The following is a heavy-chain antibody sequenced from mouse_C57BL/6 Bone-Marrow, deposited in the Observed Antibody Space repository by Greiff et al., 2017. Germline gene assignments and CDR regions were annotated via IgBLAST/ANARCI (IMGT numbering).Heavy chain of an antibody. J-gene: IGHJ3*01. D-gene: IGHD1-1*01. CDR1: GYTFTSYW. CDR3: ARDVILQALFAY. Sequence: VQLQQPGTELVKPGASVKLSCKASGYTFTSYWMHWVKQRPGQGLEWIGNINPSNGGTNYNEKFKSKATLTVDKSSSTAYMQLSSLNSEHSAVYYCARDVILQALFAYWGEGTLVTVSA. V-gene: IGHV1-53*01. CDR2: INPSNGGT.